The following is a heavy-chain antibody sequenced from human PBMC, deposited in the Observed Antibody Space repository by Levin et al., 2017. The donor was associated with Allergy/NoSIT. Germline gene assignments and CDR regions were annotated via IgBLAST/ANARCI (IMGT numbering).Heavy chain of an antibody. CDR3: ARVEYHDSSGYYGH. CDR1: GYIFNLYG. CDR2: ISGHNGNT. Sequence: ASVKVSCKASGYIFNLYGITWVRQAPGQGLEWMGWISGHNGNTDYSQKFQGRVTMTTDTSTSTVYMELRSLRSDDTAVYCCARVEYHDSSGYYGHWGQGALVTVSS. D-gene: IGHD3-22*01. J-gene: IGHJ4*02. V-gene: IGHV1-18*01.